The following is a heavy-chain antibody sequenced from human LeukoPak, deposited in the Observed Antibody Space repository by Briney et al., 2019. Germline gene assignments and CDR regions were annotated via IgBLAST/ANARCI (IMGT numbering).Heavy chain of an antibody. CDR3: ARGSSWYVNWFDP. CDR2: IYYSGST. V-gene: IGHV4-39*01. Sequence: SETPSLTCTVSGGSISSGSYYWGWIRQPPGKGLEWIGSIYYSGSTYYNPSLKSRVTISVDTSKNQFSLKLSSVTAADTAVYYCARGSSWYVNWFDPWGQGTLVTVSS. D-gene: IGHD6-13*01. J-gene: IGHJ5*02. CDR1: GGSISSGSYY.